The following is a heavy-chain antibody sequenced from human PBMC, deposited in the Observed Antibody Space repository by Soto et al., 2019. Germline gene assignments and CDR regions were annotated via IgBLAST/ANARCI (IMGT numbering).Heavy chain of an antibody. CDR3: ARALLRSDYYYYYGMDV. D-gene: IGHD3-3*01. Sequence: GESLKISCKGSGYSFTSYWIGWVRQMPGKGLEWMGIIYPGDSDTRYSPSFQGQVTISADKSISTAYLQWSSLKASDTAMYYCARALLRSDYYYYYGMDVWGQGTTVTVSS. V-gene: IGHV5-51*01. J-gene: IGHJ6*02. CDR1: GYSFTSYW. CDR2: IYPGDSDT.